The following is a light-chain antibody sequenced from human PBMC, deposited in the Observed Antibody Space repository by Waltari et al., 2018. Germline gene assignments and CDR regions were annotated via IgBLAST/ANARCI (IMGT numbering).Light chain of an antibody. V-gene: IGKV3-11*01. CDR1: QSVGTS. CDR2: DAS. CDR3: QQRNTWPRT. J-gene: IGKJ1*01. Sequence: FFLTQSPATLSVSAGERAALSCRASQSVGTSLAWYQHRTGQAPRLLIYDASKRAAGIPARFSGSGSGTDFTLAIDTLEPEDFAVYYCQQRNTWPRTFG.